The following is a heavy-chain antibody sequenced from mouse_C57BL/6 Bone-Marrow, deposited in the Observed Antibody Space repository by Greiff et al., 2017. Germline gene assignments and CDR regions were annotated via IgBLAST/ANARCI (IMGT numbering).Heavy chain of an antibody. D-gene: IGHD1-1*01. Sequence: QVHVKQSGAELVRPGTSVKMSCKASGYTFTNYWIGWAKQRPGHGLEWIGDIYPGGGYTNYNEKFKGKATLTADKSSSTAYMQFSSLTSEDSAIYYCARHYYGSSLDYWGQGTTLTVSS. CDR1: GYTFTNYW. CDR3: ARHYYGSSLDY. J-gene: IGHJ2*01. V-gene: IGHV1-63*01. CDR2: IYPGGGYT.